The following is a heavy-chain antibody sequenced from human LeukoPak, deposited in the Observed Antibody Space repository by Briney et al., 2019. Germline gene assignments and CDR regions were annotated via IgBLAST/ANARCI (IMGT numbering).Heavy chain of an antibody. CDR1: GFTFSNFW. CDR2: INEDGREK. J-gene: IGHJ4*02. D-gene: IGHD3-10*01. CDR3: ARAGTRGSVDY. Sequence: GGSLRLSCVGSGFTFSNFWTSWVRQAPGKGLEWVANINEDGREKYYVDSVMGRFTISRDNGKRSFYLQMNSLRVEDTGVYYCARAGTRGSVDYWGQGTLVTVSS. V-gene: IGHV3-7*01.